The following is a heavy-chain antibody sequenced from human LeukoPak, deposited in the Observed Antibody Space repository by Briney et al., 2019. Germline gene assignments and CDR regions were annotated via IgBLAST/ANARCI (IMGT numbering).Heavy chain of an antibody. Sequence: PSETLSLTCTVSGGSISSYYWSWIRQPAGKGLEWIGRIYTSGSTNYNPSLKSRVTMSVDTSKNQFSLKLSSVTAADTAVYYCAREMGDIVVVVAGLDAFEIWGQGTMVTVSS. D-gene: IGHD2-15*01. V-gene: IGHV4-4*07. CDR3: AREMGDIVVVVAGLDAFEI. J-gene: IGHJ3*02. CDR1: GGSISSYY. CDR2: IYTSGST.